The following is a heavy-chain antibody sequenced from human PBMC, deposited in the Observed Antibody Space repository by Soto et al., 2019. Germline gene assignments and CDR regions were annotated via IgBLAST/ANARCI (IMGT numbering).Heavy chain of an antibody. CDR3: ARHNDIAGGPGFIWFDP. D-gene: IGHD6-6*01. CDR2: IDPSDTYT. J-gene: IGHJ5*02. CDR1: GYNVTNYW. Sequence: GESLKISCQGSGYNVTNYWITWVRQMHGKVLEWIGRIDPSDTYTNYSPSFQVHVTISADKSITTVYLQWSSLKASDIGIYYCARHNDIAGGPGFIWFDPWGQGTLVTVSS. V-gene: IGHV5-10-1*01.